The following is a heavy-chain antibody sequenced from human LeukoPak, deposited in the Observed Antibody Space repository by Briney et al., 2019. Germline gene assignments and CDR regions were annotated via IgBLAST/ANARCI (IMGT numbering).Heavy chain of an antibody. D-gene: IGHD1-26*01. V-gene: IGHV4-34*01. CDR3: AKNGQSGFSFDP. CDR1: GGSLCGHY. CDR2: GSDSGGT. J-gene: IGHJ5*02. Sequence: SETLSLTCAVYGGSLCGHYWSWIRQSPGKGLEWIGEGSDSGGTKFNPSLKSRATISADTSKNQFSLTLTSVTAADTAVYHCAKNGQSGFSFDPWGQGTLVTVYS.